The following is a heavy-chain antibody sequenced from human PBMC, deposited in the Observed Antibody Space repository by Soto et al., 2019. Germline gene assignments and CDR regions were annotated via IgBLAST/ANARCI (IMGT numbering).Heavy chain of an antibody. CDR3: ARQSGFIAAADALSPFYGMDV. CDR2: IYPDDSDT. CDR1: GYIFTNYW. V-gene: IGHV5-51*01. Sequence: GESLKISCKVSGYIFTNYWIDWLRQMPWKCLEWIWIIYPDDSDTRYSPSFQGQVTISVDKSISTAYLQWSSLKASDTAMYYCARQSGFIAAADALSPFYGMDVWGQGTTVT. J-gene: IGHJ6*02. D-gene: IGHD6-13*01.